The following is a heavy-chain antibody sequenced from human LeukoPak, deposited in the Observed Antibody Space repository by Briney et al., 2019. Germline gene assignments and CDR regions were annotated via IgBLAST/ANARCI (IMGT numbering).Heavy chain of an antibody. Sequence: GESLRLSCGASGFTFSNYGMHWVRQAPGKGLEWVAVISYDGSNKNYADSVKGRFTISRDNSKNTLYLQMNSLRAEDTAVYYCARELRPYYYMDVWGKGTTVTVSS. CDR1: GFTFSNYG. CDR3: ARELRPYYYMDV. V-gene: IGHV3-30*03. J-gene: IGHJ6*03. CDR2: ISYDGSNK. D-gene: IGHD3-10*01.